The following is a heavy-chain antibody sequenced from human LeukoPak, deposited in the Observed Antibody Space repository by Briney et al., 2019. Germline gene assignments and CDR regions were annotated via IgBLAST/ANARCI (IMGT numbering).Heavy chain of an antibody. J-gene: IGHJ4*02. Sequence: GGSLRLSCTASGFIFSDYYMGWIRQAPGRGLEWISYISNSGTWIRYADSVKGRFTISRDNAKNSLYLQMNSLRAEDTAVYYCARGYRVNLRGVMDWGQGTLVTVSS. CDR1: GFIFSDYY. CDR3: ARGYRVNLRGVMD. D-gene: IGHD3-10*01. CDR2: ISNSGTWI. V-gene: IGHV3-11*04.